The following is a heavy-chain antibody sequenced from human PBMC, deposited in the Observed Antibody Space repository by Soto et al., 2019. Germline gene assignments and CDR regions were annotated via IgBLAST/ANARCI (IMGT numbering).Heavy chain of an antibody. J-gene: IGHJ6*02. CDR2: INPNSGGT. V-gene: IGHV1-2*02. CDR1: GYTFTGYY. Sequence: GASVKVSCKASGYTFTGYYMHWVRLAPGQGLEWMGWINPNSGGTNYAQKFQGRVTMTRDTSISTAYMELSRLRSDDTAVYYCARDLGSYYYYGMDVWGQGTTVTVSS. D-gene: IGHD7-27*01. CDR3: ARDLGSYYYYGMDV.